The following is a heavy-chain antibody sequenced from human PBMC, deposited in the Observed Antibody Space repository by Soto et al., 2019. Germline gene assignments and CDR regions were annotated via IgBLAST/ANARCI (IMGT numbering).Heavy chain of an antibody. Sequence: QVQLVQSGAEVKKPGSSVKVSCKASGGTFSSYAISWVRQAPGQGLEWMGGIIPIFGTANYAQKFQGRVTITADESTSTAYMELRSLRSEDTAVYYCARNTGMATIYARRYYFDYWGQGTLVTVSS. V-gene: IGHV1-69*12. CDR2: IIPIFGTA. CDR3: ARNTGMATIYARRYYFDY. J-gene: IGHJ4*02. CDR1: GGTFSSYA. D-gene: IGHD5-12*01.